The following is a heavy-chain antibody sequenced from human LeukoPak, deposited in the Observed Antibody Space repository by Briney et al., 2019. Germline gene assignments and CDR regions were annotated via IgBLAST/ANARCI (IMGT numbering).Heavy chain of an antibody. Sequence: GGSLRLSCAASGFTFSSYSMNWVRQAPGKGLEWVSSISSSSSYIYYADSVKGRFTISRDNAKNSLYLQMNGLRAEDTALYYCAKEQWLVPYFDYWGQGTLVTVSS. J-gene: IGHJ4*02. V-gene: IGHV3-21*04. D-gene: IGHD6-19*01. CDR1: GFTFSSYS. CDR2: ISSSSSYI. CDR3: AKEQWLVPYFDY.